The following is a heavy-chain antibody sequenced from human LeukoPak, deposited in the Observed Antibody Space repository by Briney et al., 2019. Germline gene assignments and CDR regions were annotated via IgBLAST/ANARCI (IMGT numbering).Heavy chain of an antibody. CDR2: IYYSGST. CDR1: GGSISSSSYY. J-gene: IGHJ4*02. Sequence: PSETLSLTCTVSGGSISSSSYYWGWIRQPPGKGLEWIGSIYYSGSTHYNPSLKSRVTISVDTSKNQFSLKLSSVTAADTAVYYRARHRVISRLFDYWGQGTLVTVSS. CDR3: ARHRVISRLFDY. D-gene: IGHD3-22*01. V-gene: IGHV4-39*01.